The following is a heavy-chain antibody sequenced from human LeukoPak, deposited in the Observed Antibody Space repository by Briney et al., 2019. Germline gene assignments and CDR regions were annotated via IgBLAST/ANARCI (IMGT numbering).Heavy chain of an antibody. CDR1: GFSFSRYS. D-gene: IGHD6-19*01. CDR3: ARGLTVGWLVTSGY. J-gene: IGHJ4*02. Sequence: GGSLRLSCTASGFSFSRYSMNWVRQAPGKGLEWISYISSDGSTIYYADSVRGRFTISRDNARNSLYLQMNSLRAEDTAVYYCARGLTVGWLVTSGYWGQGTLVTVSS. V-gene: IGHV3-48*01. CDR2: ISSDGSTI.